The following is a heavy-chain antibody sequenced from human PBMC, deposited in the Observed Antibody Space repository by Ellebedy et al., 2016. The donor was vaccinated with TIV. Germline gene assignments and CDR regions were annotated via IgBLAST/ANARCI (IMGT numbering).Heavy chain of an antibody. Sequence: GGSLRLXXAASGFTFSSYAMSWVRQAPGKGLEWVSAISGSGGSTYYADSVKGRFTISRDNSKNTLYLQMNSLRAEDTAVYYCAKDLTRSYQLPTCNWFDPWGQGTLVTVSS. CDR1: GFTFSSYA. J-gene: IGHJ5*02. D-gene: IGHD2-2*01. V-gene: IGHV3-23*01. CDR3: AKDLTRSYQLPTCNWFDP. CDR2: ISGSGGST.